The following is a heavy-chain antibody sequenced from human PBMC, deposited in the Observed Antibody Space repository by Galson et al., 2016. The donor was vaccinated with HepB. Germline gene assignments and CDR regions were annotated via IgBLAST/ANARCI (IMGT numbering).Heavy chain of an antibody. V-gene: IGHV3-30*03. CDR1: GFTFSSYG. Sequence: SLRLPCAASGFTFSSYGMHWVRQAPGKGLEWVAVISYDGSNKYYADSVKGRFTISRDNSKNALHLQMNSLRAEDTAMYFCARHFSGSYLGQGTLVTVSS. CDR3: ARHFSGSY. D-gene: IGHD3-22*01. J-gene: IGHJ4*02. CDR2: ISYDGSNK.